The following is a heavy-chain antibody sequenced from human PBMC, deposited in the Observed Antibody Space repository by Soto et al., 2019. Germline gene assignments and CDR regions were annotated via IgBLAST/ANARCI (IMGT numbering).Heavy chain of an antibody. CDR2: INWNGGST. V-gene: IGHV3-20*01. J-gene: IGHJ6*03. D-gene: IGHD3-3*01. CDR1: GFTFEDYG. CDR3: AREVLRFLEPYYYYYMDV. Sequence: GGSLRLSCAASGFTFEDYGMSWVRQAPGKGLEWVSGINWNGGSTGYADSVKGRFTISRDNAKNSLYLQMNSLRAEDTALYHFAREVLRFLEPYYYYYMDVWGKGTTVTVSS.